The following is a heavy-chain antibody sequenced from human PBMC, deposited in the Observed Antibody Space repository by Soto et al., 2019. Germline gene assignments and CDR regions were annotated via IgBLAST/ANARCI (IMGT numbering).Heavy chain of an antibody. Sequence: PGGSLRLSCAASGFTFSSYAMSWVRQAPGKGLEWVSAISGSGGSTYYADSVKGRFTISRDNSKNTLYLQMNSLRAEDTALYYCARREWLRFYNYYYMDVWGKGTTVTVSS. J-gene: IGHJ6*03. CDR3: ARREWLRFYNYYYMDV. V-gene: IGHV3-23*01. CDR1: GFTFSSYA. D-gene: IGHD5-12*01. CDR2: ISGSGGST.